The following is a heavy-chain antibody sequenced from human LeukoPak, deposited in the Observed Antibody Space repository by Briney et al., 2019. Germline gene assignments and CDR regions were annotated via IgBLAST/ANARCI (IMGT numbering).Heavy chain of an antibody. V-gene: IGHV3-23*01. CDR3: AKDLGYYYDSSGYYGIDY. D-gene: IGHD3-22*01. CDR1: GFTFSSYG. CDR2: ISGSGGST. J-gene: IGHJ4*02. Sequence: GGSLRLSCAASGFTFSSYGMSWVRQAPGKGLEWVSAISGSGGSTYYADSVKGRFTISRDNSKDTLYLQMNSLRAEDTAVYYCAKDLGYYYDSSGYYGIDYWGQGTLVTVSS.